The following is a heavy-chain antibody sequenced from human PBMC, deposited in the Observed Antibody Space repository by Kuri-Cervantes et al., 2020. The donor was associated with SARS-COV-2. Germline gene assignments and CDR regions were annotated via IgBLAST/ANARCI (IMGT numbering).Heavy chain of an antibody. CDR2: IGGSGGNT. J-gene: IGHJ5*02. Sequence: ETLSLTCAVSGFPFSDYAMSWVRQAPGKGLEWVSGIGGSGGNTYYADSVKGRFTISRDNSKNTLYLQMTSLSAGDTAIYYCAKAGGIEIPAATNCFDPWGQGTLVTVSS. CDR3: AKAGGIEIPAATNCFDP. CDR1: GFPFSDYA. D-gene: IGHD2-2*01. V-gene: IGHV3-23*01.